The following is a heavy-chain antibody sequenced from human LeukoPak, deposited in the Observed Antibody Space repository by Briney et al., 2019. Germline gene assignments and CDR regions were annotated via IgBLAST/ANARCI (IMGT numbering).Heavy chain of an antibody. Sequence: SETLSLTCTVSGYSISSGYYWGWIRQPPGKGLEWIGSIYHSGSTYYNPSLKSRVTISVDTSKNLFSLKLSSVTAADTAVYYCARFPDYYDSSGYYIDYWGQGTLVTVSS. CDR2: IYHSGST. CDR1: GYSISSGYY. D-gene: IGHD3-22*01. V-gene: IGHV4-38-2*02. CDR3: ARFPDYYDSSGYYIDY. J-gene: IGHJ4*02.